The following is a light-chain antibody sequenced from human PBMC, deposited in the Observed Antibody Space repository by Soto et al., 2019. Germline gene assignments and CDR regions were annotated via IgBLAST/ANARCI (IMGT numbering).Light chain of an antibody. CDR3: QQYNNWPPWT. V-gene: IGKV3-15*01. J-gene: IGKJ1*01. Sequence: EIVLTQSPGTLSLSPGERATLSCRAIQSVSSSYLAWCQQKPGQAPRLLIYGASTRATGVPARFSGSGSGTEFTLTISSLQSEDFAVYYCQQYNNWPPWTFGQGTKVDIK. CDR1: QSVSSSY. CDR2: GAS.